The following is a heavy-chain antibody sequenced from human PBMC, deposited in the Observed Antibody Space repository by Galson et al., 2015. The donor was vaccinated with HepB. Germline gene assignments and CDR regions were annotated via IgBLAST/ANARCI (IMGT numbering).Heavy chain of an antibody. CDR1: GFTFSTYA. CDR3: AKDGSEWFGESVRREFDY. J-gene: IGHJ4*02. V-gene: IGHV3-23*01. D-gene: IGHD3-10*01. CDR2: ISGRGDTT. Sequence: SLRLSCAASGFTFSTYAMNWVRQAPGKGLEWVSAISGRGDTTFYADSVKGRFTLSRDNSKNTVYLQMDRLRAEDTALYYCAKDGSEWFGESVRREFDYWGQGTLVTVSS.